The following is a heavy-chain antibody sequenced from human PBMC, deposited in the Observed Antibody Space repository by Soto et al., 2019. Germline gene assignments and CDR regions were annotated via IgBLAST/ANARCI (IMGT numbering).Heavy chain of an antibody. D-gene: IGHD1-7*01. J-gene: IGHJ6*02. Sequence: SQTLSLTCALSGDSVSSYSAAWNWFRQSPSRGLEWRGRTYYRSKWYTDYEASVKSRITIDPNTSKNQFSLQLNSVTPEDTAVYYCARELELLSGSRYSYYVMDVWGQGTTVTVSS. CDR2: TYYRSKWYT. V-gene: IGHV6-1*01. CDR3: ARELELLSGSRYSYYVMDV. CDR1: GDSVSSYSAA.